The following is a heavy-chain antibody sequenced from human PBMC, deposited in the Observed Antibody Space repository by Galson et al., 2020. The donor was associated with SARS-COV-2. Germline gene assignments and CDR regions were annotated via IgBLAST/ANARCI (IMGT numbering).Heavy chain of an antibody. V-gene: IGHV3-74*01. Sequence: TGGSLRLSCAASGFTFSSYWMHWVRHPPGKGLVWVSRINTDGSSTTYADSVKGRFTISRDNAKKTLYLQMNSLRAEDTAVYYCARDSLVVAANDYWGQGTLVTVSS. CDR1: GFTFSSYW. CDR3: ARDSLVVAANDY. CDR2: INTDGSST. J-gene: IGHJ4*02. D-gene: IGHD2-15*01.